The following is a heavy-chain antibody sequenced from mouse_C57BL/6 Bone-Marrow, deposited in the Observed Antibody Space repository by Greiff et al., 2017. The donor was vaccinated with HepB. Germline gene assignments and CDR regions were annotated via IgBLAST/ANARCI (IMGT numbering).Heavy chain of an antibody. D-gene: IGHD1-1*01. J-gene: IGHJ2*01. Sequence: VQLQQSGAELVRPGTSVKVSCKASGYAFTNYLIEWVKQRPGQGLEWIGVINPGSGGTNYNEKFKGKATLTADKSSSTAYMQLSSLTSEDSAVYFCARYYYGSSYGDYFDYWGQGTTLTVSS. CDR3: ARYYYGSSYGDYFDY. CDR1: GYAFTNYL. CDR2: INPGSGGT. V-gene: IGHV1-54*01.